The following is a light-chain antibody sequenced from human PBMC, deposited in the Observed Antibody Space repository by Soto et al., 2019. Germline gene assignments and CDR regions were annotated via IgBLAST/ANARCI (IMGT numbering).Light chain of an antibody. J-gene: IGKJ1*01. CDR2: AAS. V-gene: IGKV1-9*01. CDR1: QGIRSY. CDR3: QQLNSYPRT. Sequence: IQLTQSPSSVSASVGYRVTITCRASQGIRSYLAWYQQKPVKAPKLLIYAASTLQSGVPSRFSGSGSGTDFTLTISSLQPEDFATYYCQQLNSYPRTFGQGTKVDIK.